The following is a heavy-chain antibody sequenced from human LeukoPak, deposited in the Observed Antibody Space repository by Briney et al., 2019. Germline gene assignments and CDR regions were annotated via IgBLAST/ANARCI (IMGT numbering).Heavy chain of an antibody. Sequence: ASVKVSCKASGYTFTSYGISWVRQAPGQGLEWMGIINPSGGSTSYAQKFQGRVTMTRDTSTSTVYMELSSLRSEDTAVYYCARDHSSTYYYDSSGYYCTPLGYWGQGTLVTVSS. J-gene: IGHJ4*02. CDR3: ARDHSSTYYYDSSGYYCTPLGY. CDR2: INPSGGST. CDR1: GYTFTSYG. D-gene: IGHD3-22*01. V-gene: IGHV1-46*01.